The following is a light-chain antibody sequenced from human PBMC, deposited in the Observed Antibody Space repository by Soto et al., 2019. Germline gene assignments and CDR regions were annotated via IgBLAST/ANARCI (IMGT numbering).Light chain of an antibody. CDR1: SSDVGGYNY. J-gene: IGLJ2*01. Sequence: SLLTQPRSLSESPGQSVTISCTGTSSDVGGYNYVSWYQQHPGKAPKLMIYDVSKRPSGVPDRFSGSKSGNTASLTISGLQAEDEADYYCCSYAGSYTLVFGGGTKVTVL. V-gene: IGLV2-11*01. CDR2: DVS. CDR3: CSYAGSYTLV.